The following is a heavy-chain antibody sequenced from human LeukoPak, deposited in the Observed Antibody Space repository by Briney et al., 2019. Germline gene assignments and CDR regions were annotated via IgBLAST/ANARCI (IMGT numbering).Heavy chain of an antibody. CDR2: IRYDGSNK. J-gene: IGHJ4*02. CDR1: GFTFSSYG. V-gene: IGHV3-30*02. Sequence: GGSLRLSCAASGFTFSSYGMHWVRQAPGKGLEWVAFIRYDGSNKYYADSVKGRLTISRDNSKNTLYLQMNSLRAEDTAVYYCAKDYQSYGSGSYFDYWGQGTLVTVSS. D-gene: IGHD3-10*01. CDR3: AKDYQSYGSGSYFDY.